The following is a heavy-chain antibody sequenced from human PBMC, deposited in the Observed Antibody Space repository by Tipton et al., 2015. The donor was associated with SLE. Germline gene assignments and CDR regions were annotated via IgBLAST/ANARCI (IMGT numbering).Heavy chain of an antibody. CDR1: GFTFSNSD. CDR3: VRKVGTD. Sequence: SLRLSCAASGFTFSNSDMHWVRQAPGKGLEWVTSLRYDGSNKYYAESVKGRFTISRDNSKNTLYLQINGLRAEDTAVYYCVRKVGTDWGQGTLVTVSS. D-gene: IGHD1-26*01. J-gene: IGHJ4*02. V-gene: IGHV3-30*02. CDR2: LRYDGSNK.